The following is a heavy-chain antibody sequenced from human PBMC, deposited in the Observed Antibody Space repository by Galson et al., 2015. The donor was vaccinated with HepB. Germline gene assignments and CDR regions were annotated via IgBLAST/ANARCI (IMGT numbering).Heavy chain of an antibody. CDR3: ARLRGSIAAAGDEFDY. V-gene: IGHV5-51*03. CDR1: GYSFTSYW. CDR2: IYPGDSDT. Sequence: QSGAEVKKPGESLKISCKGSGYSFTSYWIGWVRQMPGKGLEWMGIIYPGDSDTRYSPSFQGQVTISADKSISTAYLQWSSLKASDTAMYYCARLRGSIAAAGDEFDYWGQGTLVTVSS. J-gene: IGHJ4*02. D-gene: IGHD6-13*01.